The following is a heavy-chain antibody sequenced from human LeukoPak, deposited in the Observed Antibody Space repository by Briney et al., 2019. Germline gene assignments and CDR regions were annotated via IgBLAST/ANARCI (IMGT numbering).Heavy chain of an antibody. CDR1: GFTFSGYE. V-gene: IGHV3-48*03. D-gene: IGHD3-10*01. J-gene: IGHJ5*02. CDR2: ISSGAHNI. Sequence: GGSLRLSCAASGFTFSGYEMNWVRQAPGKGLEWVSFISSGAHNISYADSVKGRFTVSRDNAKNSLYLQMNSLRAEDTAVYYCARDSGTTGEVKFDPWGQGTLVTVSS. CDR3: ARDSGTTGEVKFDP.